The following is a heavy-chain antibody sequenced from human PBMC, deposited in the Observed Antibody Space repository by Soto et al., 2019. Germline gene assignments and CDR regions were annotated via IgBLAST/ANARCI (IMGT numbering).Heavy chain of an antibody. Sequence: EVQLLESGGGFVQPGGSLRLSCAASGFTFSSYGMSWVRQAPGKGLEWVSSINNSGSRTYHADSVKGRFTISRANSKNTLYLQMNSLRAEDTAVYYCAKARTDQSGTYFPFDYWGQGTLVTVSS. D-gene: IGHD1-26*01. CDR2: INNSGSRT. V-gene: IGHV3-23*01. CDR3: AKARTDQSGTYFPFDY. CDR1: GFTFSSYG. J-gene: IGHJ4*02.